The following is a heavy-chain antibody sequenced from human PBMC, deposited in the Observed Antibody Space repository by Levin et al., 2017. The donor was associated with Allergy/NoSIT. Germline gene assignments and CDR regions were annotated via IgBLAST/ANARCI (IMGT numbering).Heavy chain of an antibody. D-gene: IGHD3-10*01. CDR3: ARVGYFGSGFYPFDY. Sequence: SVKVSCKTSGGTFSSYAINWVRQAPGQGLEWLGGLIPMFGAANYAQNFQGRLAITADDSTRTAYMELRSLRSEDTGVYYCARVGYFGSGFYPFDYWGQGTLVTVSS. J-gene: IGHJ4*02. CDR1: GGTFSSYA. V-gene: IGHV1-69*13. CDR2: LIPMFGAA.